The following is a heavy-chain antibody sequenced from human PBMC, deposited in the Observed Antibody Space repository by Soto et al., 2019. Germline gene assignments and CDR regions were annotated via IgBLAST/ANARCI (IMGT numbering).Heavy chain of an antibody. V-gene: IGHV1-8*01. CDR3: ARAGGYYGSGSYYKRGRGICYYYMDV. J-gene: IGHJ6*03. Sequence: GASVKVSCKASGYTFTSYDINWVRQATGQGLEWMGWMNPNSGNTGYAQKFQGRVTMTRNTSISTAYMELSSLRSEDTAVYYCARAGGYYGSGSYYKRGRGICYYYMDVWGKGTTVPVSS. CDR2: MNPNSGNT. CDR1: GYTFTSYD. D-gene: IGHD3-10*01.